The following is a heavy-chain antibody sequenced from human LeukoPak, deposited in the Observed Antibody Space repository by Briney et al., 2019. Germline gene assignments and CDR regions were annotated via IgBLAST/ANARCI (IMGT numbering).Heavy chain of an antibody. CDR3: ARSPVTSYFDY. Sequence: GGSLRLSCVASGFTFSGYEMNWVRQAPGKGLEWVSYISSSGVTIYYADSVKGRFTSSRDNAKNSLYLQLNSLRAEDTAVYYCARSPVTSYFDYWGQGTLVTVSS. CDR2: ISSSGVTI. J-gene: IGHJ4*02. CDR1: GFTFSGYE. D-gene: IGHD3-10*01. V-gene: IGHV3-48*03.